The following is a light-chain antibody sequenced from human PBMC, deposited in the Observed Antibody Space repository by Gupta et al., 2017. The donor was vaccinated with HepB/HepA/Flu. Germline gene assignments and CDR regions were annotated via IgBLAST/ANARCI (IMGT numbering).Light chain of an antibody. V-gene: IGLV3-19*01. CDR2: GKN. Sequence: SSELPQDPAVSVAFGQTVRITSQGDSPRTFYARWYQQRPGQATVLVIYGKNNRPAGIPGRFAGSDSGNTASLTIAGAQAEEEADYYCHSRDTNNNRVFGTGTKVTVL. J-gene: IGLJ1*01. CDR3: HSRDTNNNRV. CDR1: SPRTFY.